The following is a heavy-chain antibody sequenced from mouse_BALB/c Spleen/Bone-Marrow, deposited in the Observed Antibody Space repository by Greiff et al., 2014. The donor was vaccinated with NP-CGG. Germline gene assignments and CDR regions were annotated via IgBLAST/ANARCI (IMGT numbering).Heavy chain of an antibody. J-gene: IGHJ4*01. D-gene: IGHD1-2*01. CDR1: GFSLTNYG. CDR2: ILADGST. CDR3: ARITTATGAMDY. V-gene: IGHV2-9*02. Sequence: QVPLKESVPGLVAPSQSLSITCTVPGFSLTNYGVHWVRQPFGKGLVWLGVILADGSTNYNSALMSRLSISKDNSKSQVFFKMNSLQTDDTAMYYCARITTATGAMDYWGQGTSVTVSS.